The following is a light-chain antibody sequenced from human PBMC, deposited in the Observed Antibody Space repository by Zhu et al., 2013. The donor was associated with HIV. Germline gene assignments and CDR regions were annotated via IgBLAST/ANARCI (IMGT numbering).Light chain of an antibody. CDR1: QSISSS. Sequence: DIQMTQSPSSLSASVGDRVTITCRASQSISSSLNWYRQISGKAPDLLLHGASSLQSGVPSRFSGSGSGTDFTLTISSLQPDDFATYYCQQYNSYWTFGQGTKVEIK. CDR2: GAS. J-gene: IGKJ1*01. V-gene: IGKV1-39*01. CDR3: QQYNSYWT.